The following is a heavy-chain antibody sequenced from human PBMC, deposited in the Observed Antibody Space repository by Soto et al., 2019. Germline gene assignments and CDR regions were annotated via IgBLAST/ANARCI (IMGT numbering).Heavy chain of an antibody. CDR1: GYTFTSYG. D-gene: IGHD3-10*01. CDR3: ALGWFGESSYYYGMDV. J-gene: IGHJ6*02. CDR2: ISAYNGNT. Sequence: QVQLVQSGSEVKKPGASVKVSCKASGYTFTSYGISWVRQAPGQGLEWMGWISAYNGNTNYAQKLQGRVTMTTDTSTSTAYMELRSLRSDDSAVYYCALGWFGESSYYYGMDVWGQGTTVTVSS. V-gene: IGHV1-18*01.